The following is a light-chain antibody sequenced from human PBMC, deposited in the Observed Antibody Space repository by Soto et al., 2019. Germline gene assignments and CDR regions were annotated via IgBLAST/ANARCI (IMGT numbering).Light chain of an antibody. CDR3: ALYVGTGTVV. CDR2: STN. Sequence: QAVVSQEPSFSVSPGGTVTLTCGLTSGSVLTSYYPTWYQQTPGQAPRTLIYSTNIRSSGVPARFSGSILGNKAALTITGAQADDESDYYCALYVGTGTVVFGGGTKLPVL. J-gene: IGLJ2*01. V-gene: IGLV8-61*01. CDR1: SGSVLTSYY.